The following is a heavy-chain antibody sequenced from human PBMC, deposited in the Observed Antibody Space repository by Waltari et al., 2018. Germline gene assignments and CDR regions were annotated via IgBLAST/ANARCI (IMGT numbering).Heavy chain of an antibody. V-gene: IGHV4-59*01. CDR3: ARLTGFVELYWFDP. D-gene: IGHD3-10*01. CDR2: IYYSGST. J-gene: IGHJ5*02. Sequence: QVQLQESGPGLVKPSETLSLTCTVSGGSISSYYWSWLRQPPGKGLEWIGYIYYSGSTNYHPTLNRRATTSVDTYKNQFSLKLSSVTAADTAVYYGARLTGFVELYWFDPWGQGTLVTVSS. CDR1: GGSISSYY.